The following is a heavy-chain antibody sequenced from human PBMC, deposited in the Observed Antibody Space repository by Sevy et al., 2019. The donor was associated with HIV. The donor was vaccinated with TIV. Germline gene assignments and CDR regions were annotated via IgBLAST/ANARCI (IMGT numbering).Heavy chain of an antibody. CDR2: ISSSGSTI. V-gene: IGHV3-48*03. Sequence: GGSLRLSCAASGFTFSSYEMNWVRQAPGKGLEWVSYISSSGSTIYYADSVKGRFTISRDNAKNSLYLQMNSLRAEDTAVYYCARAGGSAVIYYYYGMDVWGQWTTVTVSS. D-gene: IGHD3-10*01. CDR1: GFTFSSYE. J-gene: IGHJ6*02. CDR3: ARAGGSAVIYYYYGMDV.